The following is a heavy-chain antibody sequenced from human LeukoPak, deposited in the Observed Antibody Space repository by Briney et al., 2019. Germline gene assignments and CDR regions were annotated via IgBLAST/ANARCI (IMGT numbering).Heavy chain of an antibody. J-gene: IGHJ4*01. CDR1: GFTFDDYA. CDR2: ISWNSGII. Sequence: GGSLRLSCAASGFTFDDYAMHWVRQVPGKGLEWVSGISWNSGIIDYADSMKGRFTISRDNAKNSLYLQMNSLRPDDTALYYCSTDPRLLIYWGHGTLVTVSS. D-gene: IGHD2-8*01. CDR3: STDPRLLIY. V-gene: IGHV3-9*01.